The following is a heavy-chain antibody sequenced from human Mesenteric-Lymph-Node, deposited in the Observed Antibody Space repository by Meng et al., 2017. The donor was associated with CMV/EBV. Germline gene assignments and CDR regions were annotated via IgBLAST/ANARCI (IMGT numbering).Heavy chain of an antibody. J-gene: IGHJ4*02. V-gene: IGHV1-2*02. CDR3: ARGGLKYIGTFFDQ. D-gene: IGHD1-26*01. CDR2: FHPNSGAT. Sequence: ASVKVSCKASGYTFTDYYIHWVRQAPGQGLEWMGWFHPNSGATNFAQKFQDRVTMTRDTSISTTYMELSRLRSDDTAVYYCARGGLKYIGTFFDQWGQGTLVTVSS. CDR1: GYTFTDYY.